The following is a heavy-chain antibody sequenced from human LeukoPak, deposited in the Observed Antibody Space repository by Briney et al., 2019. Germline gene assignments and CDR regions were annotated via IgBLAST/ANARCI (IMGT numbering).Heavy chain of an antibody. CDR1: GFSLSNYG. CDR2: ISAVVTSA. CDR3: AKDSPVATY. J-gene: IGHJ4*02. V-gene: IGHV3-23*01. Sequence: PGASLRLSRAASGFSLSNYGMTWIRQAPGKGLEWVSAISAVVTSAYYSDSVKGRFTISRDNSKNTLYLQMNSLRVDDTAVYYCAKDSPVATYWGQGTLVTVSS. D-gene: IGHD4-23*01.